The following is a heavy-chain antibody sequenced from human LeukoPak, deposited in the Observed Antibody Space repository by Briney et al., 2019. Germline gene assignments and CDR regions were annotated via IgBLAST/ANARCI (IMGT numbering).Heavy chain of an antibody. CDR2: MNPNSGNT. D-gene: IGHD3-10*01. V-gene: IGHV1-8*01. Sequence: GASVKVSCKASGYTFTSYDINWVRQATGQGLEWMGWMNPNSGNTGYAQKFQGRVTMTRNTSISTAYMELSSLRSEDTAVYYCASSQPGRGGFDYWGQGTLVTVSS. J-gene: IGHJ4*02. CDR1: GYTFTSYD. CDR3: ASSQPGRGGFDY.